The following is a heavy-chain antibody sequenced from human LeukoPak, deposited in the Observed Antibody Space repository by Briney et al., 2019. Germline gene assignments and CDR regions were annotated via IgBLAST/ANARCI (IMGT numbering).Heavy chain of an antibody. CDR1: GGSFSGYY. CDR3: ASRGLDTARDDY. D-gene: IGHD5-18*01. Sequence: SETLSLTCAVYGGSFSGYYWSWIRQPPGKGLEWIGEINHSGSTNYNPSLKSRGTISVDTSKNQFSLKLSSVTAADTAVYYCASRGLDTARDDYWGQGTLVTVSS. J-gene: IGHJ4*02. CDR2: INHSGST. V-gene: IGHV4-34*01.